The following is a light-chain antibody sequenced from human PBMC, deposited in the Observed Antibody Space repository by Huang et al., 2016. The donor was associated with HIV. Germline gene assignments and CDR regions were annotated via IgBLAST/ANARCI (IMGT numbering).Light chain of an antibody. CDR3: QQRSKWPPVFT. V-gene: IGKV3-11*01. Sequence: EIVLTQSPATLALSLGESATLSCRASQSVSSYLAWYHHKPGQAPRLLIYDASNRAAGIPARFSGSGSGTDFTLTISGLEPEDFAVYYCQQRSKWPPVFTFGPGTKVHVK. CDR2: DAS. CDR1: QSVSSY. J-gene: IGKJ3*01.